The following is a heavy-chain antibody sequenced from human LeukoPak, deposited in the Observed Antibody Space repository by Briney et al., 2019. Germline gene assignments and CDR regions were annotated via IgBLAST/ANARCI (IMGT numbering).Heavy chain of an antibody. CDR3: ARVEYYYDSSGYFDY. CDR2: INWNGGST. J-gene: IGHJ4*02. Sequence: GGSLRLSCAASGFTFDDYGMSWVRQAPGKGLEWVSGINWNGGSTGYADSVEGRFTISRDNAKNSLYLQMNSLRAEDTALYYCARVEYYYDSSGYFDYWGQGTLATVSS. V-gene: IGHV3-20*04. D-gene: IGHD3-22*01. CDR1: GFTFDDYG.